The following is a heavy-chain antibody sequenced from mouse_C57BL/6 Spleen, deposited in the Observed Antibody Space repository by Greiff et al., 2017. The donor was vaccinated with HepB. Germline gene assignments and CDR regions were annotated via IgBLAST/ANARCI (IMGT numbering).Heavy chain of an antibody. J-gene: IGHJ2*01. CDR3: ARLNYSSFYFDY. CDR2: IRNKANGYTT. Sequence: EVHLVESGGGLVQPGGSLSLSCAASGFTFTDYYMSWVRQPPGKALEWLGFIRNKANGYTTEYSASVKGRFTISRDNSQSILYLQMNALRAEDSATYYCARLNYSSFYFDYWGQGTTLTVSS. D-gene: IGHD2-12*01. V-gene: IGHV7-3*01. CDR1: GFTFTDYY.